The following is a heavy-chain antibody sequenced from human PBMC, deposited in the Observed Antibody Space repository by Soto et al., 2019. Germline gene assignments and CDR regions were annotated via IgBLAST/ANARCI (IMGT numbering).Heavy chain of an antibody. D-gene: IGHD3-9*01. J-gene: IGHJ4*02. CDR3: AAYDSEGYFDY. Sequence: PSETLSLTCIVSGDSITNFHWSWIRQPPGKGLEWIGYVYFSGSTKYNPSLKSRVIMSIDTSKNEFSLKLTPVTAADSAAYFCAAYDSEGYFDYWGQGALVTVSS. CDR1: GDSITNFH. CDR2: VYFSGST. V-gene: IGHV4-59*03.